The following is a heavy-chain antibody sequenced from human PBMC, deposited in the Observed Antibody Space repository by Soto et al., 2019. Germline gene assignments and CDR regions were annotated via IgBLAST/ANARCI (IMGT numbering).Heavy chain of an antibody. V-gene: IGHV4-34*01. D-gene: IGHD6-6*01. Sequence: PSETLSLTCSIYSGYFSGYYWSWIRQPPGKGLEWIGEISQSGNTNYSPSLKSRVSISIDTSKKQFSLNLASVSAADTAVYYCARAPKVSGSSQTRPDFWGQETLVTVSS. CDR2: ISQSGNT. J-gene: IGHJ4*02. CDR1: SGYFSGYY. CDR3: ARAPKVSGSSQTRPDF.